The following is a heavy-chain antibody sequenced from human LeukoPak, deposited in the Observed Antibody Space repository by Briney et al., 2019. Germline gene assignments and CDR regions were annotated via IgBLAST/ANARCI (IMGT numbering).Heavy chain of an antibody. J-gene: IGHJ4*02. CDR1: GFTFSSYW. Sequence: GSLRLSCAASGFTFSSYWTSWVRQAPGKGLEWVANIKQDGSEKYYVDSVKGRFTISRDNAKNSLYLQMNSLRAEDTAVYYCARERGAIDYWGQGTLVTVSS. CDR2: IKQDGSEK. V-gene: IGHV3-7*01. CDR3: ARERGAIDY. D-gene: IGHD1-26*01.